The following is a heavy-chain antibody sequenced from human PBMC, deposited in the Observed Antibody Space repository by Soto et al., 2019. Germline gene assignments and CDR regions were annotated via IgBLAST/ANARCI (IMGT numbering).Heavy chain of an antibody. CDR3: ARLSDYGDSIWFDP. Sequence: QVQLQESGPGLVKPSETLSLTCTVSGGSISSYYWSWIRQPPGKGLEWIGYIYYSGSTNYNPSLKSRVTLSVDTYKNQFSLKLSSVTAAVTAVYYCARLSDYGDSIWFDPWGQGTLVTVSS. D-gene: IGHD4-17*01. V-gene: IGHV4-59*08. CDR2: IYYSGST. CDR1: GGSISSYY. J-gene: IGHJ5*02.